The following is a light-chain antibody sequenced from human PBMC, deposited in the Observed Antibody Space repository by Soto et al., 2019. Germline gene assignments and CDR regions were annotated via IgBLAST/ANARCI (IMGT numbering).Light chain of an antibody. CDR3: SSYTSSSTLVV. CDR1: SSDVGDYNY. CDR2: DVS. Sequence: QPGLTQPAPVSWAPGPATTISCTGTSSDVGDYNYVSWYQQHPGKTPKTLIYDVSNRPSGVSNRFSGSKSGNTASLTISGLQAEDEADYYCSSYTSSSTLVVFGGGTKLTVL. J-gene: IGLJ2*01. V-gene: IGLV2-14*03.